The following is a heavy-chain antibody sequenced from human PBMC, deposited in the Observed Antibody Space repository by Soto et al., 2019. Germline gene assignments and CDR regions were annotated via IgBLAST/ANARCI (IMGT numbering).Heavy chain of an antibody. V-gene: IGHV3-23*01. CDR2: ISGIGGST. D-gene: IGHD6-13*01. CDR1: GFTFTDYA. CDR3: ARGSSGYISSWYYFDY. Sequence: EVQLLESGGGLVQPGGSLRLSCAASGFTFTDYALSWVRQAPGKGLEWVATISGIGGSTYLADSVKGRLSISRDNSKTTVSLLMNSLRAEATAVYFCARGSSGYISSWYYFDYWGRGTLVTVSS. J-gene: IGHJ4*02.